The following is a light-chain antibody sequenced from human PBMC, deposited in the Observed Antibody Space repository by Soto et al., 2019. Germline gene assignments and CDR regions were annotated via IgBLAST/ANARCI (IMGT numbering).Light chain of an antibody. J-gene: IGKJ3*01. CDR3: QKYNWPPFT. V-gene: IGKV1-27*01. CDR1: QGISNY. CDR2: ATS. Sequence: DIQMTQSPSSLAASVGDRVTISCRASQGISNYFAWYQQKPGKAPKLLIYATSTLQSGVSSRFTGSGSGTEFTLTISSLQPEDVATYYCQKYNWPPFTFGPGTKVDI.